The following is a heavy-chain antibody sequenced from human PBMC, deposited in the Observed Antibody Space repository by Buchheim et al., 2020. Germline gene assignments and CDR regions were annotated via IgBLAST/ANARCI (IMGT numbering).Heavy chain of an antibody. CDR1: GFTFSSYG. V-gene: IGHV3-33*01. D-gene: IGHD6-6*01. Sequence: QVQLVESGGGVVQPGRSLRLSCAASGFTFSSYGMHWVRQAPGKGLEWVAVIWYDGSNKYYADSVKGRFTISRDNSKNTLYLQMNSLRAEDTAVYYCARAKKYSSSSGGFDYWGQGTL. CDR2: IWYDGSNK. J-gene: IGHJ4*02. CDR3: ARAKKYSSSSGGFDY.